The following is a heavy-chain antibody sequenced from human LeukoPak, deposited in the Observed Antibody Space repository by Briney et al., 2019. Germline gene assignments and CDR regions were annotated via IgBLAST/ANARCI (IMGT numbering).Heavy chain of an antibody. D-gene: IGHD5-24*01. CDR2: ISGSGGTI. CDR3: ARGEWLQPYDY. V-gene: IGHV3-23*01. CDR1: GFTFSSYA. Sequence: GGSLRLSCAASGFTFSSYAMSWVRQAPGKGLEWVSAISGSGGTIYYADSVKGRFTISRDNAKNSLYLQMNSLRAEDTAVYYCARGEWLQPYDYWGQGTLVTVSS. J-gene: IGHJ4*02.